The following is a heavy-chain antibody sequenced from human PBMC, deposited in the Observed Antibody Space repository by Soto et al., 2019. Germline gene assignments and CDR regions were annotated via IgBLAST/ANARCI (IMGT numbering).Heavy chain of an antibody. V-gene: IGHV3-21*01. CDR2: ISSSSSYI. D-gene: IGHD2-21*01. J-gene: IGHJ1*01. Sequence: GGSLRHSCAASGFTFSSYSMNWVRQATGKGLEWVSSISSSSSYIYYADSVKGRFTISRDNAKNSLYLQMNSLRAEDTVVFFFARAPRRTCGVPPTSPFRAQGTLVPVSS. CDR1: GFTFSSYS. CDR3: ARAPRRTCGVPPTSPF.